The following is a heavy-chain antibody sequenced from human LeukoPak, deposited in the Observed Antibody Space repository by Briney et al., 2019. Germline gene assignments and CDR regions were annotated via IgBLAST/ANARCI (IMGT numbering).Heavy chain of an antibody. Sequence: GSSAKVSCKASGGTFSSYAISWVRQAPGQGLEWMGRIIPIFGTANYAQKFQGRVTITTDESTSTAYMELSSLRSEDTAVYYCAREVNYDILTGYYYFDYWGQGTLVTVSS. J-gene: IGHJ4*02. CDR1: GGTFSSYA. D-gene: IGHD3-9*01. V-gene: IGHV1-69*05. CDR3: AREVNYDILTGYYYFDY. CDR2: IIPIFGTA.